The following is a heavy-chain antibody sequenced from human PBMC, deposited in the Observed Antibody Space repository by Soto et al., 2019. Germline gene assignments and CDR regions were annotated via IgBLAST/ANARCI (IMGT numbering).Heavy chain of an antibody. CDR2: IYYSGRT. J-gene: IGHJ5*02. Sequence: SETLSLTGDVSGGSISSGGYYRSWIRQHPGKGLERIGYIYYSGRTYYNPSLHSRVSIAVDTTENQFSLKLTSVTAADTSVYYCARGSFSSSSSWFDPWGRGTLVPASS. V-gene: IGHV4-31*11. D-gene: IGHD6-6*01. CDR3: ARGSFSSSSSWFDP. CDR1: GGSISSGGYY.